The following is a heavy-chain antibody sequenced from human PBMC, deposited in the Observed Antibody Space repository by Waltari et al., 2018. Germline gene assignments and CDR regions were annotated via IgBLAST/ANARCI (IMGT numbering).Heavy chain of an antibody. CDR3: ARVTVTPYYFDY. CDR2: IYHSGST. CDR1: GGSISSGGYY. D-gene: IGHD4-4*01. J-gene: IGHJ4*02. Sequence: QVQLQESGPGLVKPSQTLSLTCTVSGGSISSGGYYWSWIRQHPGKGLEWIGYIYHSGSTYYNPSLKSRVTISVDRAKNQFSLKLSSVTAADTAVYYCARVTVTPYYFDYWGQGTLVTVSS. V-gene: IGHV4-31*03.